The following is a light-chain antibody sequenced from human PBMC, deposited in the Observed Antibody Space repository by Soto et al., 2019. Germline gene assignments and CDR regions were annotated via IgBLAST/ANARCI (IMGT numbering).Light chain of an antibody. CDR3: QQYNSYS. CDR1: QSISNW. V-gene: IGKV1-5*01. Sequence: DIQMTQSPSPLPASVGDRVTITCRASQSISNWLAWYQQTPGTAPKLLIYHPSTLESGVPSRLSGSGSGTEFTLTISGLQPDDFATYNCQQYNSYSFGQGTKVDIK. J-gene: IGKJ1*01. CDR2: HPS.